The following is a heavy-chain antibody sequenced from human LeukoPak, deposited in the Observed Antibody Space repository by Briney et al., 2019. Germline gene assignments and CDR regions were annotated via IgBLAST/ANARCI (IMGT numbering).Heavy chain of an antibody. CDR3: AREVVVVPAASWGGPFDY. CDR2: IYYSGST. CDR1: GGSISSSSYY. J-gene: IGHJ4*02. V-gene: IGHV4-39*07. D-gene: IGHD2-2*01. Sequence: SETLSLTCTVSGGSISSSSYYWGWIRQPPGKGLEWIGSIYYSGSTYYNPSLKSRVTISVDTSKNQFSLKLSSVTAADTAVYYCAREVVVVPAASWGGPFDYWGQGTLVTVSS.